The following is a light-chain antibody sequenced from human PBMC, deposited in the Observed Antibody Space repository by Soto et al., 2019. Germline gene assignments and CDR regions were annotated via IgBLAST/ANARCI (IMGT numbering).Light chain of an antibody. V-gene: IGKV3-15*01. CDR3: QQYNNWPPDRT. CDR1: QSINTN. CDR2: GAS. Sequence: EIVMTQSPATLSVSPGERATLSCRASQSINTNLAWYQRRPGQAPRLLIYGASTRATGIPARFSGSGSGTEFTLTISSLQSEDFAIYFCQQYNNWPPDRTFGQGTKVEIK. J-gene: IGKJ1*01.